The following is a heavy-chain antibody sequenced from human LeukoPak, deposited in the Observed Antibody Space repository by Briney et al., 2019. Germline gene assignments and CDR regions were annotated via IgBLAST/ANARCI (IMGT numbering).Heavy chain of an antibody. CDR2: ISSRGTTI. D-gene: IGHD4-17*01. CDR3: ARDYGAFDI. V-gene: IGHV3-48*03. Sequence: QPGGSLRLSCAASGFTFSSYEMNWVRQAPRKGREWVSYISSRGTTIYYADSVKGPFTISRDNAKNSLYLQMNSLRDEDTAFYYCARDYGAFDIWGQGTMVTVSS. CDR1: GFTFSSYE. J-gene: IGHJ3*02.